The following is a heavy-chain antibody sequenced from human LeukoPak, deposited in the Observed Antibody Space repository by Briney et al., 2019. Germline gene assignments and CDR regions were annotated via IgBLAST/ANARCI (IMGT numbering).Heavy chain of an antibody. CDR2: ISSSGNT. D-gene: IGHD3-3*01. CDR1: GGSTSSGNYY. V-gene: IGHV4-39*02. CDR3: ARLGAGPTYYDFWSGYSSFYFDY. J-gene: IGHJ4*02. Sequence: SQTLSLTCTVSGGSTSSGNYYWGWIRQPPGKGLEWIGGISSSGNTYYNPSLKSRITISIDTSKNHFSLKLSSVTAADTAVYYCARLGAGPTYYDFWSGYSSFYFDYWGQGTLVTVSS.